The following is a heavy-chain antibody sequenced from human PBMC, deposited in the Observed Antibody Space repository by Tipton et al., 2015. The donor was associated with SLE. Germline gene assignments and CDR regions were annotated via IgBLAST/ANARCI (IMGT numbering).Heavy chain of an antibody. J-gene: IGHJ5*02. D-gene: IGHD5-18*01. Sequence: TLSLTCTVSGGSISSSSYYWSWIRQPPGKGLEWIGYIYYSGSTNYNPSRKSRVTISIDTSKNLFSLKLSSVTAADTAVYYCARGRVDTAMLTWFDPWGQGTLVTVSS. CDR1: GGSISSSSYY. CDR3: ARGRVDTAMLTWFDP. V-gene: IGHV4-61*01. CDR2: IYYSGST.